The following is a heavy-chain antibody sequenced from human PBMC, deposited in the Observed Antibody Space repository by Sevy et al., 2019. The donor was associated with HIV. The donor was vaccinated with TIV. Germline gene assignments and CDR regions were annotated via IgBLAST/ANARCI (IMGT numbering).Heavy chain of an antibody. Sequence: GGSQRLSCAASGFASYDYSMSWIRQAPGKGLEWVATLSFGCGKINYADSVKGRFTISRDNSKNSFYLQMDNLRVEDTDLYYCAREGCTRPHDYWGQGTRVTVSS. D-gene: IGHD2-8*01. CDR1: GFASYDYS. J-gene: IGHJ4*02. CDR3: AREGCTRPHDY. V-gene: IGHV3-23*01. CDR2: LSFGCGKI.